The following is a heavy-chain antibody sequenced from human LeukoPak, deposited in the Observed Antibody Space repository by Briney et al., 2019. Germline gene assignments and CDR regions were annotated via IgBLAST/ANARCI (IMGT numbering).Heavy chain of an antibody. CDR3: AKRGIVIRGILIIGFHKEAYYFDY. V-gene: IGHV3-23*01. J-gene: IGHJ4*02. CDR2: ISGSGGNT. CDR1: GITLSNYG. Sequence: GFLRLSCAVSGITLSNYGMSWVRQAPGKGLEWVSGISGSGGNTYYADSVKGRFTISRDNSLNTVYLQMNSLRAEDTAVYFCAKRGIVIRGILIIGFHKEAYYFDYWGQGILVTVSS. D-gene: IGHD3-10*01.